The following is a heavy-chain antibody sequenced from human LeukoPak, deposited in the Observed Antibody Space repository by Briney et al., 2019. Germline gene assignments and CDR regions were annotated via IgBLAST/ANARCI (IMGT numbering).Heavy chain of an antibody. Sequence: KTSETLSLTCTVSGGSVNSGSYYWSWIRQPPGKGLEWIGYIYYSGSTNYNPSLKSRVTISVDTSKNQFSLKLSSVTAADTAVYYCARGNVDTAMAIDYWGQGTLVTVSS. CDR2: IYYSGST. V-gene: IGHV4-61*01. CDR1: GGSVNSGSYY. CDR3: ARGNVDTAMAIDY. J-gene: IGHJ4*02. D-gene: IGHD5-18*01.